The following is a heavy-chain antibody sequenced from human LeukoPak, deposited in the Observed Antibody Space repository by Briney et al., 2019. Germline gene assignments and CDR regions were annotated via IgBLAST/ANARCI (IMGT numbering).Heavy chain of an antibody. CDR3: AKGSTLYRGYGYQIFDD. V-gene: IGHV3-23*01. J-gene: IGHJ4*02. CDR2: ISRSGGST. CDR1: GFTFSSYA. D-gene: IGHD5-18*01. Sequence: GGSLRLSCAASGFTFSSYAVSWVRQAPGKGLEWVSAISRSGGSTYYADSVKGRFTISRDNSKNTLYLQMNSLTAEDTAVYYVAKGSTLYRGYGYQIFDDWGQGTLVTVSS.